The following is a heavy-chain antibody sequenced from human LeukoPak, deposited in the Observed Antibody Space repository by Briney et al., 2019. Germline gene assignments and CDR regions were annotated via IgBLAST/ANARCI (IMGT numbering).Heavy chain of an antibody. J-gene: IGHJ6*03. V-gene: IGHV1-8*03. CDR2: MNPNSGNT. CDR3: ARLHRYGYYYYYMDV. Sequence: GASVKVSCKASGYTFTSYDINWVRQATGQGLEWMGWMNPNSGNTGYAQKFQGRVTITRNTSISTAYMELSSLRADDTALYFCARLHRYGYYYYYMDVWGKGTTVSVSS. CDR1: GYTFTSYD. D-gene: IGHD5-18*01.